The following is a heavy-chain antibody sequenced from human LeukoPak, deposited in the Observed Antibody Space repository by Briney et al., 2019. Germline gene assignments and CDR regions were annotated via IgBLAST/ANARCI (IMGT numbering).Heavy chain of an antibody. CDR2: IIPIFGTA. CDR1: GGTFSSYA. J-gene: IGHJ3*02. D-gene: IGHD4-11*01. V-gene: IGHV1-69*01. Sequence: SVKVSCKASGGTFSSYAISWVRQAPGQGLEWMGGIIPIFGTANYAHKFQGRVTITADESTSTAYMELSSLRSEDTAVYYCASSYSNYVGAFDIWGQGTMVTVSS. CDR3: ASSYSNYVGAFDI.